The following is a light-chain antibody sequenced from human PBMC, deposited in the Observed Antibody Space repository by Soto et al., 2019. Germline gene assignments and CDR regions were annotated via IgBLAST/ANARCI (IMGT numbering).Light chain of an antibody. CDR3: QQLNSFPYT. J-gene: IGKJ2*01. CDR1: QGISSY. V-gene: IGKV1-9*01. CDR2: AAS. Sequence: DIQLTQSPSFLSASVADKVTITCRASQGISSYVAWYQQKPGKGPKPLIYAASTLQSGVPSRFSGSGSGTEFTLTISNLQPEDFATYYCQQLNSFPYTFGQGTKLEIK.